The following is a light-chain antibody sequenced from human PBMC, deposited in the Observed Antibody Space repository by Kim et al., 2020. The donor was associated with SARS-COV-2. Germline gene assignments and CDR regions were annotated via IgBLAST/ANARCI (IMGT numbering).Light chain of an antibody. V-gene: IGKV3-15*01. CDR1: QSVNGN. J-gene: IGKJ2*01. Sequence: IVMTQSPATLSVSPGERATLSCRASQSVNGNLAWYQQKPGQGPRLLIYDASTRATGIPARFSGSGSGTDFTLTICSLQSEDFAVYYCHHYNNWPPETFGRGTKLEI. CDR2: DAS. CDR3: HHYNNWPPET.